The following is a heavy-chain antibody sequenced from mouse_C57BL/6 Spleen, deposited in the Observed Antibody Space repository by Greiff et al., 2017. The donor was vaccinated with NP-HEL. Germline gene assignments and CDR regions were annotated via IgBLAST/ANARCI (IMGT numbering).Heavy chain of an antibody. CDR1: GFSLSTSGMG. CDR3: ARSPTTVVSFDY. V-gene: IGHV8-12*01. Sequence: QVTLKECGPGILQSSQTLSLTCSFSGFSLSTSGMGVSWIRQPSGKGLEWLAHIYWDDDKRYNPSLKSRLTISKDTSRNQVFLKITSVDTADTATYYCARSPTTVVSFDYWGQGTTLTVSS. CDR2: IYWDDDK. J-gene: IGHJ2*01. D-gene: IGHD1-1*01.